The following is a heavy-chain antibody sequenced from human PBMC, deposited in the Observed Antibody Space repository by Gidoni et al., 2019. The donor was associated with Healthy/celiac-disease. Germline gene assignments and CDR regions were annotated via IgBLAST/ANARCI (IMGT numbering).Heavy chain of an antibody. CDR2: ISYDGSNK. CDR3: AKEATVTTFYYYYYYMDV. Sequence: QVQLVESGGGVVQPGRSLRLSCAASGSTFSSYGMHWVRQAPGKGLEWGAVISYDGSNKYYADSVKGRFTISRDNSKNTLYLQMNSLRAEDTAVYYCAKEATVTTFYYYYYYMDVWGKGTTVTVSS. D-gene: IGHD4-4*01. CDR1: GSTFSSYG. J-gene: IGHJ6*03. V-gene: IGHV3-30*18.